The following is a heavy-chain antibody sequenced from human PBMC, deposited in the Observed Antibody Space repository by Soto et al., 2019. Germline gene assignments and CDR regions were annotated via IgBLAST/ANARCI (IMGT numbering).Heavy chain of an antibody. J-gene: IGHJ6*02. V-gene: IGHV1-69*13. CDR3: ARGDATKIVVTTYYAMDV. CDR1: GGSLSNYG. D-gene: IGHD4-17*01. CDR2: IIPVFGTA. Sequence: SVKVSCKASGGSLSNYGISWVRQAPGQGLEWMGGIIPVFGTANYAQKLQGRVTITADESTNIVYMDMTSLRSEDTAVYYCARGDATKIVVTTYYAMDVWGQGTTVTVSS.